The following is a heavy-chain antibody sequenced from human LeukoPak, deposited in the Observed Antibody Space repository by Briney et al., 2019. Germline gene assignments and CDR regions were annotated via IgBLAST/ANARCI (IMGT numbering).Heavy chain of an antibody. CDR1: GFTFSSYE. CDR2: ISSSGSTI. V-gene: IGHV3-48*03. D-gene: IGHD2-2*01. CDR3: ARDRPIVVVPAADDAFDI. Sequence: GGSLRLSCAASGFTFSSYEMNWVRQAPGKGLEWVSYISSSGSTIYYANSVKGRFTISRDNAKNSLYLQMNSLRAEDTAVYYRARDRPIVVVPAADDAFDIWGQGTMVTVSS. J-gene: IGHJ3*02.